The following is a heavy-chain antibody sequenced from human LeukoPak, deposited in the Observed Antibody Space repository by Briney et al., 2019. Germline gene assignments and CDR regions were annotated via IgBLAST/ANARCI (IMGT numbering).Heavy chain of an antibody. J-gene: IGHJ4*02. Sequence: SETLSLTCTVSGGSISSGSYYWSWIRQPAGKGLEWIGRIYTSGSTNYNPSLKSRVTISVDTSKNQFSLKLSSVTAADTAVYYCARGGIVLMVYAIWGQGTLVTVSS. V-gene: IGHV4-61*02. CDR3: ARGGIVLMVYAI. D-gene: IGHD2-8*01. CDR2: IYTSGST. CDR1: GGSISSGSYY.